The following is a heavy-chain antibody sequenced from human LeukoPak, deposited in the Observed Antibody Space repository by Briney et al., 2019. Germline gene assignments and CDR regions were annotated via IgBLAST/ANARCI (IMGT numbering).Heavy chain of an antibody. CDR3: AREGPYYDILTGSPDYMDV. J-gene: IGHJ6*03. CDR1: GFTFSSYE. V-gene: IGHV3-48*03. CDR2: ISSSGSTI. D-gene: IGHD3-9*01. Sequence: PGGSLRLSCAASGFTFSSYEMNWVRQAPGKRLEWVSYISSSGSTIYYADSVKGRFTISRDNAKNSLYLQMNSLRAEDTAVYYCAREGPYYDILTGSPDYMDVWGKGTTVTVSS.